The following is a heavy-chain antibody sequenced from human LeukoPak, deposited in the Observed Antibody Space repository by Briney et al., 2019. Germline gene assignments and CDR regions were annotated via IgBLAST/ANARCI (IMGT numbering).Heavy chain of an antibody. D-gene: IGHD1-26*01. CDR2: FDPEDGET. J-gene: IGHJ4*02. V-gene: IGHV1-24*01. Sequence: GASVKVSCKVSGYTLTELSMHWVRQAPGKGLEWMGGFDPEDGETIYAQKFQGRVTMTEDTSTDTAYMELSSLRSEDTAVYYCATGRFSGSYYGRFAYWGQGTLVTASS. CDR3: ATGRFSGSYYGRFAY. CDR1: GYTLTELS.